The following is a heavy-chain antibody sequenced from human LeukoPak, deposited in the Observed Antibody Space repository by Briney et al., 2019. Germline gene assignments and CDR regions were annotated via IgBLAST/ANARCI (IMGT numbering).Heavy chain of an antibody. CDR1: GHSIGSGYY. V-gene: IGHV4-38-2*02. D-gene: IGHD3-10*01. J-gene: IGHJ4*02. Sequence: RSSETLSLTCSVSGHSIGSGYYWGWIRQPPGKGLEWIGSIYHSGDTYYNPSLKSRVTISIDTSKNQFSLKLTSVTAADTAVYYCARKLNYGPPYFDYWGQGTLVTVSS. CDR3: ARKLNYGPPYFDY. CDR2: IYHSGDT.